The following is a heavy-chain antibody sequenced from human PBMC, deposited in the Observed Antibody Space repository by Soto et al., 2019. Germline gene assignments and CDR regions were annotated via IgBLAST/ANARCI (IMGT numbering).Heavy chain of an antibody. Sequence: GGSLRLSCAASEFTFSSYAMSWVRQAPGKGLEWVSTISGSGGSTYYADSVKGRFTISRDTSKNTLYLQMNSLRADDTAVYYCAKARSGIAARALDYWGQGTLVTVSS. CDR1: EFTFSSYA. D-gene: IGHD6-6*01. CDR2: ISGSGGST. V-gene: IGHV3-23*01. CDR3: AKARSGIAARALDY. J-gene: IGHJ4*02.